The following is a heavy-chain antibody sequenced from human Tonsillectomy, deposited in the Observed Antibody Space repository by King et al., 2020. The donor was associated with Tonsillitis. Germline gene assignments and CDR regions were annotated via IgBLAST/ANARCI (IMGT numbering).Heavy chain of an antibody. Sequence: VQLVESGGGVVQPGRSLRLSCAASGFSFSSYGMHWVRQAPGKGLEWVAVISYDGSNQYYADSVKGRFTISRDNSKITLYLQMNSLRAEDTAVYYCAKGSGGGWGYSGKDWRGGGEYYFDYWGQGTLVTVSS. CDR3: AKGSGGGWGYSGKDWRGGGEYYFDY. CDR2: ISYDGSNQ. CDR1: GFSFSSYG. D-gene: IGHD5-12*01. J-gene: IGHJ4*02. V-gene: IGHV3-30*18.